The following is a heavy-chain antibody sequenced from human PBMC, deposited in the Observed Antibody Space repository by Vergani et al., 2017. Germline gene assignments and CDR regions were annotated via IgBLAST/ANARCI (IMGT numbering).Heavy chain of an antibody. V-gene: IGHV3-9*01. CDR2: ISWNSGSI. J-gene: IGHJ3*02. Sequence: EVQLVESGGGLVQPGRSLRLSCAASGFTFDDYAMHWVRQAPGKGLEWVSGISWNSGSIGYADSVKGRFTISRDNAKNSLYLQMNSLRAEDTALYYCAKVRCSSTSCYTDAFDIWGQGTMVTVYS. CDR1: GFTFDDYA. D-gene: IGHD2-2*02. CDR3: AKVRCSSTSCYTDAFDI.